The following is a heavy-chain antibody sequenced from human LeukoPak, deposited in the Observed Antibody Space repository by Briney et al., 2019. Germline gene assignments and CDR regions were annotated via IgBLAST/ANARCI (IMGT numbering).Heavy chain of an antibody. CDR3: ATWYSRSSRGPAD. D-gene: IGHD6-6*01. V-gene: IGHV3-23*01. J-gene: IGHJ4*02. Sequence: PGGSLRLSCAASGFTFSSYVMSWVRQAPGKGLEWVSSLSGGGGSTYYADSVKGRFTISRDNSKNTLYLQMNSLRAEDTAVYYCATWYSRSSRGPADWGQGTLVTVSS. CDR2: LSGGGGST. CDR1: GFTFSSYV.